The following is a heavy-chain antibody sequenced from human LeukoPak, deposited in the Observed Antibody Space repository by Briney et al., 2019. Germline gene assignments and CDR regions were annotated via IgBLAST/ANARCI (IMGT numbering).Heavy chain of an antibody. J-gene: IGHJ4*02. V-gene: IGHV3-30*04. CDR1: GFTFSGYA. CDR2: ISYDGSDK. CDR3: AREQYYYGSRSYYALDY. D-gene: IGHD3-10*01. Sequence: GGSLRLSCAASGFTFSGYAMHWVRQAPGKGLEWVALISYDGSDKYYADSVKGRFTVSRDNSKNTLYLQMSSLRAEDTAVYYCAREQYYYGSRSYYALDYWGQGTLVTVSS.